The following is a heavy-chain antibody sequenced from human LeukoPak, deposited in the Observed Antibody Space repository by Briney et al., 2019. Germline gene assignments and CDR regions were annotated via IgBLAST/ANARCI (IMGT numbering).Heavy chain of an antibody. D-gene: IGHD4-11*01. J-gene: IGHJ4*02. Sequence: SETLSLTCAVSGGSIRPHYWSWIRQAPGKGLEWIGYIYYSGATNYNPSLKSRVTISLDTSKSQFSLKLTSVTAADTAVYYCARTPYDDYSNYGGFDYWGQGTLVTVSS. V-gene: IGHV4-59*11. CDR3: ARTPYDDYSNYGGFDY. CDR2: IYYSGAT. CDR1: GGSIRPHY.